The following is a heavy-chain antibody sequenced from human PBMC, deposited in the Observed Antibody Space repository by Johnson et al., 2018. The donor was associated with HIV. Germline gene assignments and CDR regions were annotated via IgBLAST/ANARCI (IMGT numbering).Heavy chain of an antibody. J-gene: IGHJ3*02. CDR2: ISYDGSVK. CDR1: GFTFRNYG. D-gene: IGHD3-10*01. CDR3: ARGLGITMVRGLDAFDI. V-gene: IGHV3-30*03. Sequence: QVQLVESGGGVVQPGRSLRLSCVASGFTFRNYGMHWVRQAPGKGLEWVAVISYDGSVKYYADAVKGRFTISRDNSKNTLYLQMNSLRAEDTAVYYCARGLGITMVRGLDAFDIWGQGTMVTVSS.